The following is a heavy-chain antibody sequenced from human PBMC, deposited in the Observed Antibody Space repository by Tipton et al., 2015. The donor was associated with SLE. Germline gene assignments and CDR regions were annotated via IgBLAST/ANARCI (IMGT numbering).Heavy chain of an antibody. CDR3: ARAKYCTKGVCYEKWFDP. J-gene: IGHJ5*02. D-gene: IGHD2-8*01. Sequence: QLVQSGAEVKKPGASVKVSCKASGYTFTSYGISWVRQAPGQGLEWMGWISAYNGNTNYAQKLQGRVTMTTDTSTSTAYMELRSLRSDDTAVYYCARAKYCTKGVCYEKWFDPWGQGTLVTVSS. CDR2: ISAYNGNT. V-gene: IGHV1-18*01. CDR1: GYTFTSYG.